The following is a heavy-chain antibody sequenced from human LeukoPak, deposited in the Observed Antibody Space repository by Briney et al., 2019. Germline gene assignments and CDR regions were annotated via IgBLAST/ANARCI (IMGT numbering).Heavy chain of an antibody. J-gene: IGHJ4*02. Sequence: SETLSLTCTVSGGSISSYYWSWIRQPAGKGLEWIGHIFTSGSTNYNPSLKSRVTISVDKSKNQFSLKLISVTAADTAAYYCARFDSSSWSYYFDYWGQGTLVTVSS. V-gene: IGHV4-4*07. D-gene: IGHD6-13*01. CDR3: ARFDSSSWSYYFDY. CDR2: IFTSGST. CDR1: GGSISSYY.